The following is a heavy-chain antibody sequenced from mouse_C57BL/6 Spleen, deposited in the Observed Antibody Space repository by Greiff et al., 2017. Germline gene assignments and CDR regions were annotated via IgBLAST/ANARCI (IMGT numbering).Heavy chain of an antibody. D-gene: IGHD2-5*01. J-gene: IGHJ3*01. Sequence: EVMLVESGGGLVQPGGSMKLSCVASGFTFSNYWMNWVRQSPEKGLEWVAQIRLKSDNYATHYAESVKGRFTISRDDSKSSVYLQMNNLRAEDTGIYYCTASNPWFAYWGQGTLVTVSA. CDR2: IRLKSDNYAT. CDR1: GFTFSNYW. CDR3: TASNPWFAY. V-gene: IGHV6-3*01.